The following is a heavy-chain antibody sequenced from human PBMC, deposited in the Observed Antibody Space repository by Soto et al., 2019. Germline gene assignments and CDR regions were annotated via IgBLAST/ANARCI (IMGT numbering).Heavy chain of an antibody. D-gene: IGHD3-10*01. V-gene: IGHV3-30*18. CDR2: ISYDGSNK. Sequence: WGSLRLSCAASVFTFSSYGMHWFRQAPGKGLEWVAVISYDGSNKYYADSVKGRFTISRDNSKNTLYLQMNSLRAEDTAVYYCAKAPYYYGSGSYYNDGYYYGMDVWGQGTTVTVSS. CDR3: AKAPYYYGSGSYYNDGYYYGMDV. J-gene: IGHJ6*02. CDR1: VFTFSSYG.